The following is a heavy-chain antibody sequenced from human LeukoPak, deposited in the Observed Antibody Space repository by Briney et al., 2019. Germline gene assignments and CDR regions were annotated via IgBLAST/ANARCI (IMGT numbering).Heavy chain of an antibody. V-gene: IGHV3-30-3*01. Sequence: GRSLRLSCAASGFTFSSYAMHWVRQAPGKGLEWVAVISYDGSNKYYADSAKGRFTISRDNSKNTLYLQMNSLRAEDTAVYYCARDGDSSGWVTTGYYGMDVWGQGTTVTVSS. CDR2: ISYDGSNK. CDR1: GFTFSSYA. D-gene: IGHD3-22*01. CDR3: ARDGDSSGWVTTGYYGMDV. J-gene: IGHJ6*02.